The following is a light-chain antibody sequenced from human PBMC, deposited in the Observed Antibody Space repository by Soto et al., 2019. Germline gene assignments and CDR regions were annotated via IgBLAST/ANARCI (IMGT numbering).Light chain of an antibody. CDR3: QQYGSSGYT. CDR1: QRVSSSY. Sequence: EIVLTQSPGTLSLSPGERATLSCRASQRVSSSYLAWYQQQPGQAPRLLIYGASSRATGIPDRFSGSGSGTDFTLTISRLEPEDFAVYYCQQYGSSGYTFGQGTKLEIK. V-gene: IGKV3-20*01. CDR2: GAS. J-gene: IGKJ2*01.